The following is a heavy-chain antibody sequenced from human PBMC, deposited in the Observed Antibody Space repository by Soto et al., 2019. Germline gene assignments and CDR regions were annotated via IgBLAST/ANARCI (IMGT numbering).Heavy chain of an antibody. Sequence: SGPTLVHPPHTLTLTCSFSGFSLDTTEAGVGWIRQPPGKALEWLALVYWNDDKRYRPSLESRLTIAKDTTKDQVDLTMTNMNPVDTGTYYCVHSRKIPRWLQWDSWGQGTLVTVSS. J-gene: IGHJ5*01. CDR3: VHSRKIPRWLQWDS. CDR2: VYWNDDK. V-gene: IGHV2-5*01. CDR1: GFSLDTTEAG. D-gene: IGHD5-12*01.